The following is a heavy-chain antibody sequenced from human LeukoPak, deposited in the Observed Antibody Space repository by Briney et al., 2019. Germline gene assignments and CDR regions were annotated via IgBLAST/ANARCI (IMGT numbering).Heavy chain of an antibody. CDR1: GYTFTSYY. D-gene: IGHD3-3*01. Sequence: GASVKVSCKASGYTFTSYYMHWVRQAPGQGLEWMGIINPSGTSTTYAQKFQGRVAMTRDMSTSTVYMELSTLRSDDTAVYYCARDFWSAYSNSNAYNWFDPWGQGTLVTVSS. CDR2: INPSGTST. J-gene: IGHJ5*02. CDR3: ARDFWSAYSNSNAYNWFDP. V-gene: IGHV1-46*01.